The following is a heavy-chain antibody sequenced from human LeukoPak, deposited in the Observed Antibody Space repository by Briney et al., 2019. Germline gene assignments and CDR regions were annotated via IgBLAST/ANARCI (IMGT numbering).Heavy chain of an antibody. CDR1: GGSFSGYY. V-gene: IGHV4-34*01. Sequence: SETLSFTCAVYGGSFSGYYWSWIRQPPGKGLEWIGEINHSGSTNYNPSLKSRVTISVDTSKNQFSLKLSSVTAADTAVYYCARGILTGYYIARYYFDYWGQGTLVTVSS. CDR2: INHSGST. D-gene: IGHD3-9*01. CDR3: ARGILTGYYIARYYFDY. J-gene: IGHJ4*02.